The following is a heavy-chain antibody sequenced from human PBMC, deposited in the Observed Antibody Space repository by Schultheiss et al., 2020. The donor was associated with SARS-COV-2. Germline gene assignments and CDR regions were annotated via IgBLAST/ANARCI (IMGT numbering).Heavy chain of an antibody. D-gene: IGHD6-13*01. CDR1: GFTFSSYG. V-gene: IGHV3-23*01. J-gene: IGHJ4*02. CDR3: AKIGTRAAAGSY. Sequence: GGSLRLSCAASGFTFSSYGMHWVRQAPGKGLEWVSAISGSGGSTYYADSVKGRFTISRDNSKNTLYLQMNSLRAEDTAVYYCAKIGTRAAAGSYWGQGTLVTVSS. CDR2: ISGSGGST.